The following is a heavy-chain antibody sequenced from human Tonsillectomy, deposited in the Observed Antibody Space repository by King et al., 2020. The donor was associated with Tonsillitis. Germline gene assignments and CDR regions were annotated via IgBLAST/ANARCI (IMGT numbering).Heavy chain of an antibody. CDR2: IYYSGST. D-gene: IGHD2/OR15-2a*01. CDR1: GGSIISYY. J-gene: IGHJ3*02. Sequence: VQLQESGPGLVKPSETLSLTCTVSGGSIISYYWSWIRQPPGEGLDWLGYIYYSGSTNYNPSLKRRVTLSVDTSKNQFSLKLSSVTAADPAVYYCARNYLSADAFDIWSQGTMVTVSS. V-gene: IGHV4-59*08. CDR3: ARNYLSADAFDI.